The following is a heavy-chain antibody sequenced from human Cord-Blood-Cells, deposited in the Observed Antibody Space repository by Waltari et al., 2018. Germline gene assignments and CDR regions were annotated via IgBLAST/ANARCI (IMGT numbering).Heavy chain of an antibody. D-gene: IGHD6-13*01. J-gene: IGHJ4*02. CDR2: IYYSGST. CDR1: GGSLSSSSSY. Sequence: QLQLQESGPGLVKPSETLSLTCTVSGGSLSSSSSYWGWSRQPPGKGLDWSGGIYYSGSTYYNPSLKSRVTISVDTSKNQFSLKLSSVTAADTAVYYCARPPGASSWYYFDYWGQGTLVTVSS. V-gene: IGHV4-39*01. CDR3: ARPPGASSWYYFDY.